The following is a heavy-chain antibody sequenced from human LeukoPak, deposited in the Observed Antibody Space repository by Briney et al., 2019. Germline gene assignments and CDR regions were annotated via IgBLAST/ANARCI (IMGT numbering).Heavy chain of an antibody. V-gene: IGHV4-59*01. CDR1: GGSIRSYY. J-gene: IGHJ4*02. D-gene: IGHD3-3*01. CDR2: INYSGNT. CDR3: AREERYYDFWRGLGD. Sequence: KPSETLSLTCTVSGGSIRSYYWSWIWQPPGEGLEWIGYINYSGNTNYNPSLKSRVTISVDTSKNQFSLKLTCVTAADTAVYYCAREERYYDFWRGLGDWGQGTLVTVSS.